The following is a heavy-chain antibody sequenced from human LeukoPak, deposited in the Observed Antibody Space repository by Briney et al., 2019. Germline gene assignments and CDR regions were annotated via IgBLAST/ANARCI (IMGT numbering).Heavy chain of an antibody. D-gene: IGHD6-6*01. CDR3: ARLNAARFWFDP. CDR2: IIPIFGTA. CDR1: GGTFSSYA. V-gene: IGHV1-69*05. Sequence: SVKVSCKASGGTFSSYAISWVRQVPGQGLEWMGGIIPIFGTANYAQKFQGRVTITTDESTSTAYMELSSLRSEDTAVYYCARLNAARFWFDPWGQGTLVTVSS. J-gene: IGHJ5*02.